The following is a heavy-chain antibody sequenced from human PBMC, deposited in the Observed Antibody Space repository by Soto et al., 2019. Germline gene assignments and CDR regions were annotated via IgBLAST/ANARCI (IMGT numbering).Heavy chain of an antibody. CDR2: XGXEXGXT. J-gene: IGHJ4*02. D-gene: IGHD1-26*01. CDR3: GRGRSGQIVIFY. Sequence: ASVKVSCKTSGYTFSGHYIHLVRQAPQQGPEXMGEXGXEXGXTXYXXXXRGRVTMTMDTSITTVYMELRNLSPDDTAVYYCGRGRSGQIVIFYWGQGTPVTVSS. CDR1: GYTFSGHY. V-gene: IGHV1-2*02.